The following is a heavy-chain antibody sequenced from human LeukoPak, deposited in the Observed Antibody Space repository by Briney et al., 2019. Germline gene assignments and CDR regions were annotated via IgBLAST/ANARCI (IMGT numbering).Heavy chain of an antibody. CDR2: IYYSGST. CDR1: GGSISSYY. CDR3: ARDKYYDFWSGYQDMGYYFDY. D-gene: IGHD3-3*01. J-gene: IGHJ4*02. Sequence: SETLSLTCTVSGGSISSYYWSWIRQPPGKGLEWIGSIYYSGSTYYNPSLKSRVTISVDTSKNQFSLKLSSVTAADTAVYYCARDKYYDFWSGYQDMGYYFDYWGQGTLVTVSS. V-gene: IGHV4-59*12.